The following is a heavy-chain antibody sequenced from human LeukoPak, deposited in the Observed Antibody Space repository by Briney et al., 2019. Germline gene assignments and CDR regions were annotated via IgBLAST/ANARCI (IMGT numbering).Heavy chain of an antibody. V-gene: IGHV3-15*01. CDR2: IKSKTDGGTT. D-gene: IGHD5-18*01. J-gene: IGHJ6*03. Sequence: KTGGSLRLSCAASGFTFSNAWMSWVRQAPGKGLEWVGHIKSKTDGGTTDYAAPVKGRFTISRDDSKNTLSLQMNSLKTEDTAVYYCTTGVSAMAQYYYYMDVWGKGTTVTVCS. CDR1: GFTFSNAW. CDR3: TTGVSAMAQYYYYMDV.